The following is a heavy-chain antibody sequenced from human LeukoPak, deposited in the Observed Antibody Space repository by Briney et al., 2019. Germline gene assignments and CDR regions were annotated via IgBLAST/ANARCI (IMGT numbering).Heavy chain of an antibody. CDR1: GGSISSYY. CDR3: ARLVICSSTSCYTGEWFDP. D-gene: IGHD2-2*02. J-gene: IGHJ5*02. Sequence: KTSETLSLTCTVSGGSISSYYWSWIRQPPGKGLEWIGYIYTSGSTNYNPSLKSRVTISVDTSKNQFSLKLSSVTAADTAVYYCARLVICSSTSCYTGEWFDPWGQGTLVTASS. V-gene: IGHV4-4*09. CDR2: IYTSGST.